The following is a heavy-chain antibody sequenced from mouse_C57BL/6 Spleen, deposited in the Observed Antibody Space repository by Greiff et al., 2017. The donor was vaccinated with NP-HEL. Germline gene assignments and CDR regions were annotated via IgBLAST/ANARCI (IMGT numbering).Heavy chain of an antibody. J-gene: IGHJ2*01. D-gene: IGHD2-5*01. CDR2: IDPSDSYT. CDR1: GYTFTSYW. CDR3: ARSGYSNYGFDY. V-gene: IGHV1-69*01. Sequence: QVQLQQPGAELVMPGASVKLSCKASGYTFTSYWMHWVKQRPGQGLEWIGEIDPSDSYTNYNQKFKGKSTLTVDKSSSTAYMQLSSLTSDDSAVYYCARSGYSNYGFDYWGQGTTLTVSS.